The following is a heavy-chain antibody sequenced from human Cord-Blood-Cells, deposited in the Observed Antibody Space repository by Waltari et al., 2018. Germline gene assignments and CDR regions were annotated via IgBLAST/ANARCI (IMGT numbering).Heavy chain of an antibody. J-gene: IGHJ3*02. CDR1: GFTVSSSY. Sequence: EVQLVGSGGGLIQPGGSLRLSCAASGFTVSSSYIRWVRQAPGKGLEWVSFIDSGGSTYYADSVKGRFTIARDNSKNTLYLQMNSLRAEDTAVYYCARDFNAFDIWGQGTMVTVSS. V-gene: IGHV3-53*01. CDR3: ARDFNAFDI. CDR2: IDSGGST.